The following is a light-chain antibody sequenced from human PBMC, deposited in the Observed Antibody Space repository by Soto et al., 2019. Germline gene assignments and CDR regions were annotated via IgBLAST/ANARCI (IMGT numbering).Light chain of an antibody. CDR1: QSVSSN. Sequence: EVVMTQSPATLSVSPGERATLSCRASQSVSSNLAWYQQKPGQAPRLLIYGASTRATSFPARFSGSGSGTDFTLTISRLEPEDLAVYYCQQYDNSVWTFGQGTKVDIK. CDR2: GAS. CDR3: QQYDNSVWT. V-gene: IGKV3-15*01. J-gene: IGKJ1*01.